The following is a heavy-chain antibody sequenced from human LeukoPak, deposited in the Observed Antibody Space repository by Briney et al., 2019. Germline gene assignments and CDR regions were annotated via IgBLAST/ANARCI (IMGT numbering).Heavy chain of an antibody. J-gene: IGHJ5*02. CDR2: ISPKGIT. V-gene: IGHV4-38-2*02. CDR3: ARVPGVYFDFSIGFGSGWFDP. CDR1: GYPINIDYS. D-gene: IGHD3-3*01. Sequence: PSETLSLTCFVSGYPINIDYSWGWIRQSPGKGLEWIGVISPKGITYYNPSLRGRVSISPDTSKNQFSLRLSSMTATDTAMYFCARVPGVYFDFSIGFGSGWFDPWGQGILVTVPS.